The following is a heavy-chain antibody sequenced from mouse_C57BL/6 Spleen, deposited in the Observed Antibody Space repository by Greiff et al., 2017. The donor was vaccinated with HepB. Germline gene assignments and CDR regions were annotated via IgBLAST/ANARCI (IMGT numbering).Heavy chain of an antibody. Sequence: VQLKQSGPELVKPGASVKIPCKASGYTFTDYNMDWVKQSHGKSLEWIGDINPNNGGTIYNQKFKGKATLTVDKSSSTAYMELRSLTSEDSAVYYSERSGYDMESWGEGTTGTVS. J-gene: IGHJ4*01. CDR3: ERSGYDMES. CDR1: GYTFTDYN. D-gene: IGHD3-1*01. CDR2: INPNNGGT. V-gene: IGHV1-18*01.